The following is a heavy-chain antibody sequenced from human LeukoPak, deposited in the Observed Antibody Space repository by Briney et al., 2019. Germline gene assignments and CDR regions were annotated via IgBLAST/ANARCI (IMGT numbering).Heavy chain of an antibody. D-gene: IGHD5-18*01. CDR2: IYTSGTT. CDR1: GGSLSSGSYY. CDR3: ARATAQYYHYYGMDV. Sequence: PSETLSLTCTVSGGSLSSGSYYWSWLRQPAGKGLEWIGRIYTSGTTNYNPPLKSRVTISVDTSKNQFSLKLSSVTAADTAVYYCARATAQYYHYYGMDVWGQGTTVTVSS. J-gene: IGHJ6*02. V-gene: IGHV4-61*02.